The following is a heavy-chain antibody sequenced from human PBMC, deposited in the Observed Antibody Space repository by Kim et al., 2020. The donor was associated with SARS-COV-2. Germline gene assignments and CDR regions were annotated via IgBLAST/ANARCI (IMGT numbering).Heavy chain of an antibody. CDR1: GFTFSSYS. V-gene: IGHV3-21*01. CDR2: ISSSSSYI. J-gene: IGHJ6*02. Sequence: GGSLRLSCAASGFTFSSYSMNWVRQAPGKGLEWVSSISSSSSYIYYADSVKGRFTISRDNAKNSLYLQMNSLRAEDTIVYYCARDLGLGYCSSTSCSGGMDVWGQGTTVTVSS. CDR3: ARDLGLGYCSSTSCSGGMDV. D-gene: IGHD2-2*01.